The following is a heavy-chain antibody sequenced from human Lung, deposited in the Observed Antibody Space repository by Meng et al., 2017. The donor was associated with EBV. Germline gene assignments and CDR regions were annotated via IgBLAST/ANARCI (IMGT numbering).Heavy chain of an antibody. CDR2: IDPNTGNP. J-gene: IGHJ4*02. CDR1: GYTFTSYA. Sequence: QWQLVQSGSELKQPGASVKVSCRPSGYTFTSYAINWVRQAPGQGPDWMGWIDPNTGNPTYDQGFTGRFVFSLDTSVSTAYLQINSLRADDTAVYYCARGVVGATSGDYWGQGTLVTVSS. D-gene: IGHD1-26*01. CDR3: ARGVVGATSGDY. V-gene: IGHV7-4-1*02.